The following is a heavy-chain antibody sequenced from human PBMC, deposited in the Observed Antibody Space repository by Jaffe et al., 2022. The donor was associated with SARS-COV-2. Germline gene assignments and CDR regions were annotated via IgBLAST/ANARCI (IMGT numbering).Heavy chain of an antibody. CDR2: ISSSGSTI. Sequence: EVQLVESGGGLVQPGGSLRLSCAASGFTFSSYEMNWVRQAPGKGLEWVSYISSSGSTIYYADSVKGRFTISRDNAKNSLYLQMNSLRAEDTAVYYCARASGSSGYYYYYGMDVWGQGTTVTVSS. J-gene: IGHJ6*02. CDR1: GFTFSSYE. V-gene: IGHV3-48*03. D-gene: IGHD6-6*01. CDR3: ARASGSSGYYYYYGMDV.